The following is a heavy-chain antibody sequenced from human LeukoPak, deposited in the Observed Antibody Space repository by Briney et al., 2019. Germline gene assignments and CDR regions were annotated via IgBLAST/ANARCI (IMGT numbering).Heavy chain of an antibody. CDR3: AREYCSSTSCINRWFDP. CDR2: INPNSGST. Sequence: ASVKVSCKASGYTFTGYYMHWVRQAPGQGLEWMGWINPNSGSTNYAQKFQGRVTMTRDTSISTAYMELSRLRSDDTAVYYCAREYCSSTSCINRWFDPWGQGTLVTVSS. CDR1: GYTFTGYY. D-gene: IGHD2-2*01. J-gene: IGHJ5*02. V-gene: IGHV1-2*02.